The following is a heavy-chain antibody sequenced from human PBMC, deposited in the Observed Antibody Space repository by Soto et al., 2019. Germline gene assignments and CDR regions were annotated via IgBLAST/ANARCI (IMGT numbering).Heavy chain of an antibody. Sequence: RIRKTPGKGLEWIGYINNNGNTDYNPSLESRVTTSVDTSKNQISLNLTSVTAADTAIHYCAAIPGFWVPGTLVIVSS. D-gene: IGHD6-25*01. CDR3: AAIPGF. V-gene: IGHV4-59*01. J-gene: IGHJ4*02. CDR2: INNNGNT.